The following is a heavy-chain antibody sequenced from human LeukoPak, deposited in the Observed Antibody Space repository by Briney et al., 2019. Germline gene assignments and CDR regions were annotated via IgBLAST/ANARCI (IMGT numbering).Heavy chain of an antibody. D-gene: IGHD4-17*01. Sequence: GRSLRLSCAASGFTFDDYAMHWVRQAPGKGLEWVSGISWNSGSIGYADSVKGRFTISRDNAKNSLYLQMNSLRAEDTALYYCAKVHDYGDYASGSYFDYWGQGTLVTVSS. V-gene: IGHV3-9*01. J-gene: IGHJ4*02. CDR2: ISWNSGSI. CDR3: AKVHDYGDYASGSYFDY. CDR1: GFTFDDYA.